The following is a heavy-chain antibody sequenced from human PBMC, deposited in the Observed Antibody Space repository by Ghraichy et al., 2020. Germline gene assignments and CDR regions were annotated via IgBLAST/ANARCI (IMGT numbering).Heavy chain of an antibody. V-gene: IGHV3-30-3*01. Sequence: GGSLRLSCAASGFTFSSYAMHWVRQAPGKGLEWVAVISYDGSNKYYADSVKGRFTISRDNSKNTLYLQMNSLRAEDTAVYYCARDDSRFLEWLLSDFDYWGQGTLVTVSS. CDR3: ARDDSRFLEWLLSDFDY. J-gene: IGHJ4*02. CDR2: ISYDGSNK. D-gene: IGHD3-3*01. CDR1: GFTFSSYA.